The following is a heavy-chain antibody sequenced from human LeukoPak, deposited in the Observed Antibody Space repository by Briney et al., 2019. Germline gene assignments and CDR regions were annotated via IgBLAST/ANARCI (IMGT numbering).Heavy chain of an antibody. Sequence: SETLSLTCAVSGGSISSSNWWSWVRQPPGKGLEWIGEIYHSGSTNYNPSLKSRVTISVDKSKNQFSLKLSSVTAADTAVYYCARAASYSGSSKDFDYWGQGTLVTVSS. D-gene: IGHD1-26*01. CDR2: IYHSGST. CDR1: GGSISSSNW. CDR3: ARAASYSGSSKDFDY. J-gene: IGHJ4*02. V-gene: IGHV4-4*02.